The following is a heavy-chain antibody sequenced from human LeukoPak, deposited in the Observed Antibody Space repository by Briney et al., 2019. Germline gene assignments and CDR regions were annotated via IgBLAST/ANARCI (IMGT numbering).Heavy chain of an antibody. Sequence: GGSLRLSCAASGFTFSNYAVSWVRQAPEKGLEWVSGISGSGGSTYYADSVKGRFTISRDNSKNTLYLQMNSLRAEDTAVYYCAKSGYSYDDYWGQGTLVTVSS. CDR1: GFTFSNYA. J-gene: IGHJ4*02. CDR3: AKSGYSYDDY. CDR2: ISGSGGST. D-gene: IGHD5-18*01. V-gene: IGHV3-23*01.